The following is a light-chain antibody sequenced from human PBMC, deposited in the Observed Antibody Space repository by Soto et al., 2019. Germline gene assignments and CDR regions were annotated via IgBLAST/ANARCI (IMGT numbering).Light chain of an antibody. CDR2: GAS. CDR1: QSISDT. J-gene: IGKJ4*01. CDR3: QQHANWPLT. V-gene: IGKV3-15*01. Sequence: EIVMTQSPATLSVSPGGRATLSCRASQSISDTLAWYQQKPGQAPRLLIHGASTRAPGFPARFSGSGSGTDFTLTISSLQSEDFAVYYCQQHANWPLTFGGGTKVEIK.